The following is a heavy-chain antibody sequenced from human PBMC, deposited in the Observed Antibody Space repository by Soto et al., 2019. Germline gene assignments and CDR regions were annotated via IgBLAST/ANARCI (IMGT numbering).Heavy chain of an antibody. CDR3: AKDLGHGGRGAFDI. CDR1: GFTFSSYG. J-gene: IGHJ3*02. Sequence: QVQLVESGGGVVQPGRSLRLSCAASGFTFSSYGMHWVRQAPGKGLEWVAVISYDGSNKYYAGSVKGRFTISRDNSKNTLYLQMNSLRAEDTAVYYCAKDLGHGGRGAFDIWGQGTMVTVSS. V-gene: IGHV3-30*18. CDR2: ISYDGSNK. D-gene: IGHD7-27*01.